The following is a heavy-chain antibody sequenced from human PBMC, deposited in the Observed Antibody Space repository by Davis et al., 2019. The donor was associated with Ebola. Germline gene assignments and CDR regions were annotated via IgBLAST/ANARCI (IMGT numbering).Heavy chain of an antibody. CDR2: MSYDGSNE. V-gene: IGHV3-30*03. CDR1: GFTFNNYG. Sequence: GESLKISCAASGFTFNNYGMHWVRQAPGKGLEWVALMSYDGSNEKYADSVKGRFTISRDNFKNTVDLQMDSLRVDDTAVYYCAREGHTSGHCGCFDDWGQGTLVTVSS. CDR3: AREGHTSGHCGCFDD. J-gene: IGHJ4*02. D-gene: IGHD3-22*01.